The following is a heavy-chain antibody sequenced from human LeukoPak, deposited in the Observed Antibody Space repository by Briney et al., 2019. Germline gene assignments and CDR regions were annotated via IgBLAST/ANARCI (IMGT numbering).Heavy chain of an antibody. D-gene: IGHD5-12*01. Sequence: GESLKISCKGSGYSFTSHWIGRVRQMSGKGLEWMGVIYPGDSDTRYSPSFQGQVTISADKSISTAYLQWSSLKASDTAMYYCARADIVATISNFDYWGQGTLVTVSS. V-gene: IGHV5-51*01. CDR2: IYPGDSDT. CDR3: ARADIVATISNFDY. CDR1: GYSFTSHW. J-gene: IGHJ4*02.